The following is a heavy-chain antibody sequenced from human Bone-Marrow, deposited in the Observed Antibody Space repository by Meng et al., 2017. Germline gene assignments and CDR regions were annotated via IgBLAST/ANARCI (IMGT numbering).Heavy chain of an antibody. D-gene: IGHD5-12*01. Sequence: GESLKISCAASGFTFSNYWMNWVRQAPGKGLEWVANIQEGGTTINYMGSVKGRFTISRDNARNSLFLQMNSLRAEDTAVYYCARNNGYEQLDYWGQGILVTVS. CDR1: GFTFSNYW. CDR2: IQEGGTTI. V-gene: IGHV3-7*01. CDR3: ARNNGYEQLDY. J-gene: IGHJ4*02.